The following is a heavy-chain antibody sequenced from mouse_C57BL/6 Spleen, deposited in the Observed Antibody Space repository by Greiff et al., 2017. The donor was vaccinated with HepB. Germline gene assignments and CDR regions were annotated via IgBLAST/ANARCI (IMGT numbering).Heavy chain of an antibody. D-gene: IGHD2-1*01. CDR1: GFNIKDYY. CDR2: IDPEDGDT. CDR3: ANDYGNYVDY. J-gene: IGHJ3*01. Sequence: EVKLQESGAELVRPGASVKLSCTASGFNIKDYYMHWVKQRPEQGLEWIGRIDPEDGDTESAPKFQGKATMTADTSSNTTYLQLSSLTSEDTAVYCYANDYGNYVDYGGQGTQVTVSA. V-gene: IGHV14-1*01.